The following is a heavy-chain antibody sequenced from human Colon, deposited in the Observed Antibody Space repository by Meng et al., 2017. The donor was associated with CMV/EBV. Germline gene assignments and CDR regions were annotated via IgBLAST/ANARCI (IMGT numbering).Heavy chain of an antibody. Sequence: GGSLRLSCEASEFTFSAHYMDWVRQAPGKGLEWVGQIRSQPNSYATTYAPSVKGRFTISRDDSKNSVYLQMNSLQIEDSAIYYCARDGGGRQNSYYGLDVWGQGTTVTVSS. V-gene: IGHV3-72*01. D-gene: IGHD3-10*01. J-gene: IGHJ6*02. CDR1: EFTFSAHY. CDR3: ARDGGGRQNSYYGLDV. CDR2: IRSQPNSYAT.